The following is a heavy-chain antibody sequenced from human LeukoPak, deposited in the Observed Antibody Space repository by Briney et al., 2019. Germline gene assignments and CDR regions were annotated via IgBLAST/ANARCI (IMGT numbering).Heavy chain of an antibody. J-gene: IGHJ4*02. CDR1: GYTFTGYY. CDR3: ARVRGDAHTRTSNPDPFDY. D-gene: IGHD1/OR15-1a*01. V-gene: IGHV1-2*02. CDR2: INPKSGGT. Sequence: ASVKVSCKASGYTFTGYYMHWVRQAPGQGLEWMGWINPKSGGTNYAQKFQGRVTMTRDTSISTAYMELSRLRSDDTAVYYCARVRGDAHTRTSNPDPFDYWGQGTLVTVSS.